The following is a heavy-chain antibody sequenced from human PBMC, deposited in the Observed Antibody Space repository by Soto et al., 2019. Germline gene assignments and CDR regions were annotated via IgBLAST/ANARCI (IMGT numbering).Heavy chain of an antibody. Sequence: GGSLRLSCAASGFTFSSYGMHWVRQAPGKGLEWVAVISYDGSNKYYADSVKGRFTISRDNSKNTLYLQMNSLRAEDTAVYYCAKARGRGSHLLFYFDYWGQGTLVTVSS. CDR1: GFTFSSYG. J-gene: IGHJ4*02. CDR2: ISYDGSNK. CDR3: AKARGRGSHLLFYFDY. V-gene: IGHV3-30*18. D-gene: IGHD2-15*01.